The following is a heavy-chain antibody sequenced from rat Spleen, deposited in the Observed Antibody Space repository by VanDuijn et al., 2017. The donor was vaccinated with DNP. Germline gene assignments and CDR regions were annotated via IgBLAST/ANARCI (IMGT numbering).Heavy chain of an antibody. CDR3: ASEALLQWWGAMDA. V-gene: IGHV5-46*01. CDR2: ISAGYT. J-gene: IGHJ4*01. CDR1: GFTFSIFP. D-gene: IGHD1-1*01. Sequence: EVQLVESGGGLVQPGRSMKLSCSASGFTFSIFPMAWVRQAPGKGLEWVAISAGYTYYRDSVKGRFTISRDNAKSTLYLQMNSLRSEDTATYYCASEALLQWWGAMDAWGQGTSVTVSS.